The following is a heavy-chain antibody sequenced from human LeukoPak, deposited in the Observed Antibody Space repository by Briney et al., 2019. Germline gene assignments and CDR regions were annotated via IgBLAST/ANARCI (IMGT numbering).Heavy chain of an antibody. CDR1: GFTFSSYA. CDR2: ISYDGSNK. D-gene: IGHD1-26*01. J-gene: IGHJ4*02. CDR3: ARGRSYSGSYYFDY. Sequence: GGSPRLSCAASGFTFSSYAMHWVRQAPGKGLEWVAVISYDGSNKYYADSVKGRFTISRDNSKNTLYLQMNSLRAEDTAVYYCARGRSYSGSYYFDYWGQGTLVTVSS. V-gene: IGHV3-30*04.